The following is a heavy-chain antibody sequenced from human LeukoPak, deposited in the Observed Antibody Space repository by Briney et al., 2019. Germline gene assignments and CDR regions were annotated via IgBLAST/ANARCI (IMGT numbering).Heavy chain of an antibody. V-gene: IGHV1-8*01. CDR2: MNPNSGNT. J-gene: IGHJ6*02. Sequence: ASVKVSCKASGYTFTSYDLNWVRQATGQGPEWIGWMNPNSGNTGYAQKFQGRVTLTRSTSISTAYMELSSLRSEDTAVYYCARDRDGMDVWGQGTTVTVSS. CDR3: ARDRDGMDV. D-gene: IGHD1-14*01. CDR1: GYTFTSYD.